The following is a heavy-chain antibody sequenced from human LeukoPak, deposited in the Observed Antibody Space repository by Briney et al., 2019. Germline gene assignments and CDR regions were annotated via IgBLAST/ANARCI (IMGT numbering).Heavy chain of an antibody. J-gene: IGHJ4*02. V-gene: IGHV4-34*01. D-gene: IGHD3-9*01. CDR1: GGSFSGYY. Sequence: SETLSLTCAVYGGSFSGYYWSWIRQPPGKGLEWIGEINHSGSTNYNPSLKSRVTISVDTSKNQFSLKLSSVTAADTAVYYCARVQYQYDILTGYFDYWGQGTLVTVSS. CDR3: ARVQYQYDILTGYFDY. CDR2: INHSGST.